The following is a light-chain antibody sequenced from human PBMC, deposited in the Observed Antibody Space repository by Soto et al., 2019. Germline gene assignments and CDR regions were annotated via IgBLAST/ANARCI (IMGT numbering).Light chain of an antibody. Sequence: QSVLTQPRSASGSPGQSITISCTGTSSDVGGYNYVSWYQQHPAKAPKLIIFDVSKRPSGVPNRFSGSKSGNTASLTISGLRAEDEADYYCCSYVGRNTYVFGAGIKVIV. CDR1: SSDVGGYNY. CDR3: CSYVGRNTYV. CDR2: DVS. V-gene: IGLV2-11*01. J-gene: IGLJ1*01.